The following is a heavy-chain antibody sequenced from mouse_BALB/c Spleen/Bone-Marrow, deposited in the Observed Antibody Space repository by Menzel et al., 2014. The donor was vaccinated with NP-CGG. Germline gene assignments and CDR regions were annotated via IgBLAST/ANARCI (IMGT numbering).Heavy chain of an antibody. J-gene: IGHJ4*01. CDR2: IYPGDGET. D-gene: IGHD2-4*01. CDR3: ASVYDYGRGYAMDY. V-gene: IGHV1-80*01. Sequence: QVQLQQPGAELVRPGSSVKISCKASGYAFSNYGMNWVKQRPGQGLEWIGQIYPGDGETNYNGEFECRVTLTADKSSSTAYMQVSSLTSEDSAVYFCASVYDYGRGYAMDYWGQGTSVTVSS. CDR1: GYAFSNYG.